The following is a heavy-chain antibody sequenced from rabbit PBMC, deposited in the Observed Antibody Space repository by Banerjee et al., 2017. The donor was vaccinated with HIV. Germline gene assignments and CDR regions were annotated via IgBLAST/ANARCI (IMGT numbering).Heavy chain of an antibody. J-gene: IGHJ3*01. CDR1: GFSFSSGYY. Sequence: QSLEESGGDLVKPGASLTLTCTASGFSFSSGYYICWVRQAPGKGLEWIACIYAGDGNTYYASWAKGRFTISKTSSTTVTLQMTSLTAADTATYFCARDYNGDYLYTRLDLWGPGTLVTVS. V-gene: IGHV1S40*01. CDR2: IYAGDGNT. D-gene: IGHD2-1*01. CDR3: ARDYNGDYLYTRLDL.